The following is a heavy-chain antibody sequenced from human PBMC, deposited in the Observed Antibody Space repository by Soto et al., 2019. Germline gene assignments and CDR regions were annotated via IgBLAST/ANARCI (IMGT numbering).Heavy chain of an antibody. CDR1: GGSISSGGYY. Sequence: QVQLQESGPGLVKPSQTLSLTCTVSGGSISSGGYYWSWIRQHPGKGLEWIGYIYYSGSTYYNPCLKAPVTLSVDPSKNQFALKLSSVTAADTAVYSCARLTSGPVYFDYWGQGTLVTVSS. V-gene: IGHV4-31*01. D-gene: IGHD3-10*01. CDR3: ARLTSGPVYFDY. J-gene: IGHJ4*02. CDR2: IYYSGST.